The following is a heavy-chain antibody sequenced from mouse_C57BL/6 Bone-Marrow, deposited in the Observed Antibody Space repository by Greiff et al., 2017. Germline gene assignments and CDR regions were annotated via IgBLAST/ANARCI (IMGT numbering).Heavy chain of an antibody. V-gene: IGHV5-17*01. D-gene: IGHD1-1*01. CDR1: GFTFSDYG. CDR3: ARIYYYGSSYGNFDV. J-gene: IGHJ1*03. Sequence: EVKLVESGGGLVKPGGSLKLSCAASGFTFSDYGMHWVRQAPEKGLEWVAYISSGSSTIYYADTVKGRFTISRDNAKNTLFLQMTSLRSEDTAMYYCARIYYYGSSYGNFDVWGTGTTVTVSS. CDR2: ISSGSSTI.